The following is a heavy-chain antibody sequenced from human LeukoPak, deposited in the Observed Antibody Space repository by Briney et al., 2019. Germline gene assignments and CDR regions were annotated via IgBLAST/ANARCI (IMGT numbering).Heavy chain of an antibody. CDR3: ARSDTYYYYGMDV. Sequence: SETLTLTCTVSGGSISSYYWSWIRQPAGKGLEWIGRIYTSGCTNYNPSLKSRVTMSVDTSKNQFSLKLSSVTAADTAVYCCARSDTYYYYGMDVWGQGTTVTVSS. CDR1: GGSISSYY. V-gene: IGHV4-4*07. CDR2: IYTSGCT. J-gene: IGHJ6*02.